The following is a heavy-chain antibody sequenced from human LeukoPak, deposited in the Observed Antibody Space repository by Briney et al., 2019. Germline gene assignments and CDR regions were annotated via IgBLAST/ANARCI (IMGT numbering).Heavy chain of an antibody. CDR2: INPSGSN. CDR1: GGSLSGYY. J-gene: IGHJ6*03. Sequence: SETLSLTCAVYGGSLSGYYWTWIRQTPEKGREWVGEINPSGSNNYNPSLKRRVTISVDTSKNQFSLELCSVTAADTAVYYCARGRQDVTMIVVVMTAVSYYLDVWGKGTTVTVS. D-gene: IGHD3-22*01. CDR3: ARGRQDVTMIVVVMTAVSYYLDV. V-gene: IGHV4-34*01.